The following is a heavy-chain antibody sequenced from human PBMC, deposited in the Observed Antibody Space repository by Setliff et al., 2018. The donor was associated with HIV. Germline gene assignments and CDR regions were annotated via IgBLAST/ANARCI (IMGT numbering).Heavy chain of an antibody. CDR2: ISSSSSTI. V-gene: IGHV3-48*04. J-gene: IGHJ6*02. CDR3: ATEIRYSSGWYSYYYYGMDV. CDR1: GFTFSSYS. Sequence: LRLSCVASGFTFSSYSMNWVRQAPGKGLEWVSYISSSSSTIYYADSVKGRFTISRDNAKNSLYLQMNSLRAEDTAVYYCATEIRYSSGWYSYYYYGMDVWGQGTTVTVSS. D-gene: IGHD6-19*01.